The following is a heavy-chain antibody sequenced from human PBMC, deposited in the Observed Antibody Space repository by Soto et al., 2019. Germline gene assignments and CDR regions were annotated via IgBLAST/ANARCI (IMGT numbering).Heavy chain of an antibody. Sequence: QVQLVQSGAEVKKPGASVKVSCKASGYTFTSYAMHWVRQAPGQRLEWMGWINAGNGNTKYSQKFQGRVTITRDTSASTAYMELSSLRSEDTAVYYCARDSGTTGKGAFDIWGQGTMVTVSS. V-gene: IGHV1-3*01. J-gene: IGHJ3*02. CDR2: INAGNGNT. D-gene: IGHD1-1*01. CDR3: ARDSGTTGKGAFDI. CDR1: GYTFTSYA.